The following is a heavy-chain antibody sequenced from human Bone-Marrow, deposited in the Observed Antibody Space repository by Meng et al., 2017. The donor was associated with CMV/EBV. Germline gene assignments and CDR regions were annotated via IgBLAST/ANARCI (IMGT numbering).Heavy chain of an antibody. D-gene: IGHD3-3*01. J-gene: IGHJ4*02. CDR3: ARQATIFGVIIGY. CDR1: GYAFTGSY. CDR2: INPSGGST. V-gene: IGHV1-46*01. Sequence: ASVKVSCKTSGYAFTGSYLHWVRQAPGQGLEWMGIINPSGGSTSYAQKFQGRVTMTRDTSTSTVYMELSSLRSEDTAVYYCARQATIFGVIIGYWGQGTLVTVSS.